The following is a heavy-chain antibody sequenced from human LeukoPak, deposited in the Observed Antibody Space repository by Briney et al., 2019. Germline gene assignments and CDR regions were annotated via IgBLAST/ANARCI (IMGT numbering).Heavy chain of an antibody. CDR1: GFTFSSYS. Sequence: GGSLRLSCAASGFTFSSYSMNWVRQAPGRGLEWVSYIDSSSSTIYYADSVKGRFTISRDNAKNSLYLQMNSLRAEDTAVYYCASPFDYWGQGTLVTVSS. J-gene: IGHJ4*02. CDR2: IDSSSSTI. CDR3: ASPFDY. V-gene: IGHV3-48*01.